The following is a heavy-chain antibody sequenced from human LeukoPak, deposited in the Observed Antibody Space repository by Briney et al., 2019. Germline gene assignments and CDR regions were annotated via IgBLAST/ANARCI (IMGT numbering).Heavy chain of an antibody. D-gene: IGHD1-26*01. V-gene: IGHV4-39*01. CDR2: IYYSGTT. J-gene: IGHJ5*02. Sequence: PSETLSLTCTVSGGSLSSSSYYWGWIRQPPGKGLEWIGIIYYSGTTYYNPSLKSRVTISVDTSKSQFSLKLSSVTAADTAVYYCARGGVGATNNWFDPWGQGTLVTVSS. CDR3: ARGGVGATNNWFDP. CDR1: GGSLSSSSYY.